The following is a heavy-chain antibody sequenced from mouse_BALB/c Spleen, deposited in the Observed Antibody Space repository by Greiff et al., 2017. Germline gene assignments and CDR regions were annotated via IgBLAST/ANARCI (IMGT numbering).Heavy chain of an antibody. CDR2: ISSGGSYT. CDR3: ARHQIYYGNLAWFAY. J-gene: IGHJ3*01. Sequence: EVNLVESGGGLVKPGGSLKLSCAASGFTFSSYAMSWVRQTPEKRLEWVATISSGGSYTYYPDSVKGRFTISRDNAKNTLYLQMSSLRSEDTAMYDCARHQIYYGNLAWFAYWGQGTLVTVSA. D-gene: IGHD2-1*01. CDR1: GFTFSSYA. V-gene: IGHV5-9-3*01.